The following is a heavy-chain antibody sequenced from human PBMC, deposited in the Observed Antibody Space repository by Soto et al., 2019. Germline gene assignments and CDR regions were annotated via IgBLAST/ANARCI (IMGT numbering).Heavy chain of an antibody. V-gene: IGHV4-59*01. J-gene: IGHJ4*02. D-gene: IGHD3-10*01. CDR2: IYYSGST. Sequence: QVQLQESGPGLMKPSETLSLTCTVSGGSISRYYWSWMRQHPGKGLECIGYIYYSGSTNYNPSLKTRVTISVDTSKNQFALKLSSVTAADTAVYYCARSRGELLSLDSCGQGSLVTVYS. CDR1: GGSISRYY. CDR3: ARSRGELLSLDS.